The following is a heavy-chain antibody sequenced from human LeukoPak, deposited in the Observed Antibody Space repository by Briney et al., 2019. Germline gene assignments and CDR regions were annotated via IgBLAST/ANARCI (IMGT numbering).Heavy chain of an antibody. CDR1: GFTFSSYE. J-gene: IGHJ1*01. Sequence: GGSLRLSCAASGFTFSSYEMNWVRQVPGKGLEWISYISSSGSTIYYADSVKGRFTISRDNAKNSLYLQMNSLRAEDTAVYYCARLSRPYRSSEYFQHWGQGTLVIVSS. D-gene: IGHD6-13*01. CDR3: ARLSRPYRSSEYFQH. V-gene: IGHV3-48*03. CDR2: ISSSGSTI.